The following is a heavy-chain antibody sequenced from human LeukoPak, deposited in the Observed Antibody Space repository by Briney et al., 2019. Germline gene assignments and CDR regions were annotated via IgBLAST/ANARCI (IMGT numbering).Heavy chain of an antibody. V-gene: IGHV4-4*07. CDR2: ILASGNT. Sequence: SETLSLTCTVSGVPLSRYYWSWIRQPAGKGLEWVGRILASGNTNYNPFFESRLAMSVDTSRNQFSLNLTSVTAADTAIYYCVQDGPLRSDYWGQGTLVTVSS. CDR1: GVPLSRYY. D-gene: IGHD3-10*02. CDR3: VQDGPLRSDY. J-gene: IGHJ4*02.